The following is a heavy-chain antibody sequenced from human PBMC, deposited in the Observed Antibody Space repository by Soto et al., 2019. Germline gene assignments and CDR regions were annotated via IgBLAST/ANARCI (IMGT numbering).Heavy chain of an antibody. CDR1: GGTFSSYA. V-gene: IGHV1-69*06. J-gene: IGHJ6*02. CDR3: ARDSRGDIVVVPAAIPYYGMDV. D-gene: IGHD2-2*01. CDR2: IIPIFGTA. Sequence: QVQLVQSGAEVKKPGSSVKVSCKASGGTFSSYAISWVRQAPGQGLEWMGGIIPIFGTANYAQKFQGRVTITADKSTSTAYMELSSLRSEDTAVYYCARDSRGDIVVVPAAIPYYGMDVWGQGTTVTVSS.